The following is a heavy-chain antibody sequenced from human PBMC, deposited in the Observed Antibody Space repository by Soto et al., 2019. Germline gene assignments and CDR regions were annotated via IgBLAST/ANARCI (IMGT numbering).Heavy chain of an antibody. V-gene: IGHV4-4*02. J-gene: IGHJ4*02. CDR3: AAHAGHSYGPLGY. CDR1: GASISSGNW. D-gene: IGHD5-18*01. CDR2: VYHTGST. Sequence: QVQLQESGPGLLKPSGALSLTCDVSGASISSGNWWTWVRQPPGKGLEWIGEVYHTGSTNYNPSLKSRVTISVDQAKNQFSLKLDSVTAADTAVYSCAAHAGHSYGPLGYWGQGTLVTVSS.